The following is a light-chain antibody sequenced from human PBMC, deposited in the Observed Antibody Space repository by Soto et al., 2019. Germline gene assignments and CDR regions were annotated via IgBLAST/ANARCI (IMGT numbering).Light chain of an antibody. J-gene: IGKJ5*01. Sequence: EIVLTKSPGTLSLFPGEKATLSCRASQTVSSTYFAWYQQRPGQPPRLLIYGASRRAAGIPDRFSGSGSGTDFTLTISRLEPEDFAVYYCQQYGRSLTFGQGTRLEIK. V-gene: IGKV3-20*01. CDR3: QQYGRSLT. CDR1: QTVSSTY. CDR2: GAS.